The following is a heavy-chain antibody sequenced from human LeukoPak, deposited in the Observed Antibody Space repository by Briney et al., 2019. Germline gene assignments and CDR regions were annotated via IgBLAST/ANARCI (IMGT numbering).Heavy chain of an antibody. CDR3: AREIQGGMDV. V-gene: IGHV1-8*01. J-gene: IGHJ6*02. CDR1: GYTFTSYD. CDR2: MNPNSGNT. Sequence: ASVKVSCKASGYTFTSYDINWVRQTTGQGLEWMGWMNPNSGNTGYAQKFQGRVTMARNTSISTAYMELRSLRSEDTAVYYCAREIQGGMDVWGQGTTVTVSS.